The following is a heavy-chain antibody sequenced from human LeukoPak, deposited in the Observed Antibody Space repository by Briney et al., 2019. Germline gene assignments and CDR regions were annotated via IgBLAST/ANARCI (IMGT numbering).Heavy chain of an antibody. CDR3: ARGSTEPRYCSSTSCYTYFQH. CDR1: GGSFSGYY. V-gene: IGHV4-34*01. Sequence: SETLSLTCAVYGGSFSGYYWSWIRQPPGKGLEWIGEINHSGSTNYNPPLKSRVTISVDTSKNQFSLKLGSVTAADTAVYYCARGSTEPRYCSSTSCYTYFQHWGQGTLVTVSS. J-gene: IGHJ1*01. D-gene: IGHD2-2*02. CDR2: INHSGST.